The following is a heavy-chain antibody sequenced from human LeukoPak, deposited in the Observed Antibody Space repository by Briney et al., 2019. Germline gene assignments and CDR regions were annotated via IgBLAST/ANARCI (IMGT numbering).Heavy chain of an antibody. D-gene: IGHD6-19*01. CDR2: INPNSGGT. CDR3: ARQFGSGWYFDY. CDR1: GYTFSSYS. V-gene: IGHV1-2*02. J-gene: IGHJ4*02. Sequence: GASVKVSCKASGYTFSSYSINWVRQAPGQGLEWMGWINPNSGGTNNAQKFQGRVTMTRDTSITTAYMELSRLKSDDTAVYYCARQFGSGWYFDYWGQGTLVTVSS.